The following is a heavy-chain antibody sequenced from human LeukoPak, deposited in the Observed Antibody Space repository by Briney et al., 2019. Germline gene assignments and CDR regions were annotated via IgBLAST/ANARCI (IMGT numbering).Heavy chain of an antibody. Sequence: EASVKVSCKASGYTFTGYYLHWVRQAPGQGLEWMGWINPNSGGTNYAQKFQGRVTMTRDTSSNTAYMELSRLRSDDTAVYYCARSGGSGGWYYFDYRGQGTLVTVSS. CDR3: ARSGGSGGWYYFDY. CDR1: GYTFTGYY. J-gene: IGHJ4*02. V-gene: IGHV1-2*02. CDR2: INPNSGGT. D-gene: IGHD3-10*01.